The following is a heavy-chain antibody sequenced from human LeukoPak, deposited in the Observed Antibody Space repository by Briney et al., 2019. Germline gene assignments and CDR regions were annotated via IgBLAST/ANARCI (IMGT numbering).Heavy chain of an antibody. CDR3: ARRTGYNDGFDY. CDR2: IYYTGST. D-gene: IGHD3/OR15-3a*01. V-gene: IGHV4-59*01. Sequence: PSETLSLTCTVSDGSIGSYYWSWIRQPPGKGLEWIGYIYYTGSTNYNPSLKSRVTISVDTSKNQFSLKLSPVTAADTAVYYCARRTGYNDGFDYWGQGTLVTVSS. CDR1: DGSIGSYY. J-gene: IGHJ4*02.